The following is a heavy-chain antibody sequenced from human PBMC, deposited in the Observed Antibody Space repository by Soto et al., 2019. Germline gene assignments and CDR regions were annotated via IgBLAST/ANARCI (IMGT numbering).Heavy chain of an antibody. CDR2: IKSKTDGGTT. V-gene: IGHV3-15*01. J-gene: IGHJ6*03. Sequence: GGSLRLSCAASGFTFSNAWMSWVRQAPGKGLEWVGRIKSKTDGGTTDYAAPVKGRFTISRDDSKNTLYLQMNSLKTEDTAVYYCTTDTLYYYYYMDVWGKGTTVTVSS. CDR3: TTDTLYYYYYMDV. CDR1: GFTFSNAW.